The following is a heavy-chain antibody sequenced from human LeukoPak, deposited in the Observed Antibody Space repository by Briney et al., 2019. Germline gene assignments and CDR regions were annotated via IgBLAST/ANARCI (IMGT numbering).Heavy chain of an antibody. CDR1: GGSISSSSYY. V-gene: IGHV4-39*07. D-gene: IGHD3-9*01. CDR2: IYYSGST. Sequence: PSETLSLTCTVSGGSISSSSYYWGWIRQPPGKGLEWIGSIYYSGSTYYNPSLKSRVTISVDTSKNQFSLKLSSVTAADTAVYYCARLRYFDWFIYYFDYWGQGTLVTVSS. J-gene: IGHJ4*02. CDR3: ARLRYFDWFIYYFDY.